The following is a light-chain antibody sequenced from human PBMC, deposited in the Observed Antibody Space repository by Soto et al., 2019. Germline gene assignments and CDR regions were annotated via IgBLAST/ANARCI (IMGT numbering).Light chain of an antibody. CDR1: QSVPSNY. Sequence: EIVLTQSPTTLSLSPGEGATLSCRASQSVPSNYLAWLQQKPGQSPRLLIYGASSRATGIPDRFSGSGSGTDFTLTISGVEPDDFTLYYCHQYTSPPWTLGQGTRVE. J-gene: IGKJ1*01. CDR3: HQYTSPPWT. V-gene: IGKV3-20*01. CDR2: GAS.